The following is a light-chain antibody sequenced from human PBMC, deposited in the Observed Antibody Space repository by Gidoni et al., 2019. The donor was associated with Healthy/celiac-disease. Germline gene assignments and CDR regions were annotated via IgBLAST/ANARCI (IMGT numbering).Light chain of an antibody. J-gene: IGKJ1*01. CDR3: QQYDNIPTWT. Sequence: DIPLPQSPSSLSASVGDRVTITCQASQDISNYLNWYQQKPGKAPKLLIYDASNLETGVPSRFSGSGSGTDFTFTISSLQPEDIATYYCQQYDNIPTWTFGQGTKVEIK. V-gene: IGKV1-33*01. CDR2: DAS. CDR1: QDISNY.